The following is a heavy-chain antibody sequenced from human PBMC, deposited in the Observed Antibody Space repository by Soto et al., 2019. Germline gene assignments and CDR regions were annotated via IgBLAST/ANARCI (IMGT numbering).Heavy chain of an antibody. CDR1: GFTFSSYD. V-gene: IGHV3-13*01. J-gene: IGHJ6*02. Sequence: GGSLRLSCAASGFTFSSYDMHWVRQATGKGLEWVSAIGTAGDTYYPGSVKGRFTISRENAKNSLYLQMNSLRAEDTAVYYCARDRRSKDYYYGMDVWGQGTTVTVSS. CDR3: ARDRRSKDYYYGMDV. CDR2: IGTAGDT.